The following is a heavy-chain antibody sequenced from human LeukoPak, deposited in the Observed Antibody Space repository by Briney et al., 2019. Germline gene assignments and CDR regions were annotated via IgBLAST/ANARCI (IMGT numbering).Heavy chain of an antibody. CDR3: AKVVGQWLLIGASDI. J-gene: IGHJ3*02. CDR2: ISWNSGSI. CDR1: GFTFDDYA. Sequence: GRSLRLSCAASGFTFDDYAMHWVRQAPGKGLEWVSGISWNSGSIGYADSVKGRFTISRDNAKNSLYLQMNSLRAEDTALYYCAKVVGQWLLIGASDIWGQGTMVTVSS. D-gene: IGHD6-19*01. V-gene: IGHV3-9*01.